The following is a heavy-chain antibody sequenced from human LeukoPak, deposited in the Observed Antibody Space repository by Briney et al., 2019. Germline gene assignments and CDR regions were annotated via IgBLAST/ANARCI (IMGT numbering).Heavy chain of an antibody. CDR1: GFTFRSFA. J-gene: IGHJ4*02. CDR3: AREPGSSWSFDY. Sequence: SGGSLRLSCAASGFTFRSFAMTWIRQAPGKGLQWVSAISGSGGSTYYADSVKGRFTISRGNSRNTLYLQMNSLRAEDTAVYYCAREPGSSWSFDYWGQGILVTVSS. CDR2: ISGSGGST. D-gene: IGHD6-13*01. V-gene: IGHV3-23*01.